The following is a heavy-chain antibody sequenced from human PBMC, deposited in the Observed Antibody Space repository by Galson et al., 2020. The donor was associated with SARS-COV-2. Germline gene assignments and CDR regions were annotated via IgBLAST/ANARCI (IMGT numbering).Heavy chain of an antibody. V-gene: IGHV4-34*01. D-gene: IGHD3-9*01. CDR1: GGSFSGYY. Sequence: SQTLSLTCAVYGGSFSGYYWNWIRQSPGKGLEWIGEINHSGSTNYNPSLKSRVIISVDTSKNQFSLKLTSVTAADAAVYYCARDPRGRQVTRGFLPDTKKYYFDSWGQGTLVTVSS. CDR2: INHSGST. CDR3: ARDPRGRQVTRGFLPDTKKYYFDS. J-gene: IGHJ4*02.